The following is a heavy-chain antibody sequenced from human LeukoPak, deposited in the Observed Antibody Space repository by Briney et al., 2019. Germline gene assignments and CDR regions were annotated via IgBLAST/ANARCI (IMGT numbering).Heavy chain of an antibody. V-gene: IGHV1-24*01. CDR2: FDPEDGET. CDR1: GYTLTELS. CDR3: ATSPRIAVAGRPYYFDY. D-gene: IGHD6-19*01. Sequence: ASVKVSCKVSGYTLTELSMHWVRQAPGKGLEWMGGFDPEDGETIYAQKFQGRVTMTEDTSTDTAYMELSSVRSEDTAVYYCATSPRIAVAGRPYYFDYWGQGTLVTVSS. J-gene: IGHJ4*02.